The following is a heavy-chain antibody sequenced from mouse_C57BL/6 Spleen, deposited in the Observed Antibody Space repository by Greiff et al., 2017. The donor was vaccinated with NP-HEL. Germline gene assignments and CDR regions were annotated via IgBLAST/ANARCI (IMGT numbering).Heavy chain of an antibody. CDR1: GYAFTSYG. CDR3: ARGRGRDASMDY. V-gene: IGHV1-80*01. Sequence: LLQSGAELVKPGASVKISCKATGYAFTSYGMNWVKQRPGKGLEWIGEINPGDGGTYYNDTFKGRATLTADKSSSTAYMQLSSLTSEDSAVFLCARGRGRDASMDYWGQGTPVTVSA. D-gene: IGHD2-3*01. CDR2: INPGDGGT. J-gene: IGHJ3*01.